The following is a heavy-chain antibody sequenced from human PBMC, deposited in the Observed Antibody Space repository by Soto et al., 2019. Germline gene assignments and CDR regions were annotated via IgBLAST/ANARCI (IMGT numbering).Heavy chain of an antibody. Sequence: ASVKVSCKASGYTFTSYAMHWVRQAPGQRLEWMGWINAGNGNTEYSQKFQGRVTITRDTSASTAYMELSSLRSEDTAVYYCAKEGFSSWYEVDYWGQGTLVTVSS. CDR1: GYTFTSYA. J-gene: IGHJ4*02. D-gene: IGHD6-13*01. CDR3: AKEGFSSWYEVDY. V-gene: IGHV1-3*01. CDR2: INAGNGNT.